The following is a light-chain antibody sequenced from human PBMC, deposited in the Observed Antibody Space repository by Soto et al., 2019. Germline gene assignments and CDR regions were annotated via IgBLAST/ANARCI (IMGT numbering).Light chain of an antibody. CDR2: EVS. CDR1: SSDVGAYYF. V-gene: IGLV2-8*01. Sequence: QSALTQPPSASGSPGQSVTISCTGTSSDVGAYYFVSWYQQHPGKAPKLMIYEVSKRPSGVPDRFSGSKSGNTASLTVSGLQAGDEAVYYCXSYAGNDKYVVFGGGTKLTV. CDR3: XSYAGNDKYVV. J-gene: IGLJ2*01.